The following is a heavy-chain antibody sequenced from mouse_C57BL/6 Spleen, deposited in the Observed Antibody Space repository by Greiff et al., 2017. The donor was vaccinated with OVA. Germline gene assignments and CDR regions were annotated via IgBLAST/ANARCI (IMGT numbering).Heavy chain of an antibody. CDR1: GFTFSSYA. Sequence: EVKLVESGGGLVKPGGSLKLSCAASGFTFSSYAMSWVRQTPEKRLEWVATISDGGSYTYYPDNVKGRFTISRDNAKTNLYLQMSHLKSEDTAMYYCARDPTTVVATDYFDYWGQGTTLTVSS. CDR3: ARDPTTVVATDYFDY. CDR2: ISDGGSYT. J-gene: IGHJ2*01. V-gene: IGHV5-4*01. D-gene: IGHD1-1*01.